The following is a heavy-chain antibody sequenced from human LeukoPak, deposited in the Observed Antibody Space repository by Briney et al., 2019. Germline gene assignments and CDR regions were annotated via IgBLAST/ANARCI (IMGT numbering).Heavy chain of an antibody. CDR1: GYTFTGYY. CDR3: ARDVGYCSSTSCYTWFDP. Sequence: ASVKVSCKASGYTFTGYYMHWVRQAPGQGLEWMEWINPNSGGTNYAQKFQGRVTMTRDTSISTAYMELSRLRSDDTAVYYCARDVGYCSSTSCYTWFDPWGQGTLVTVSS. CDR2: INPNSGGT. D-gene: IGHD2-2*02. J-gene: IGHJ5*02. V-gene: IGHV1-2*02.